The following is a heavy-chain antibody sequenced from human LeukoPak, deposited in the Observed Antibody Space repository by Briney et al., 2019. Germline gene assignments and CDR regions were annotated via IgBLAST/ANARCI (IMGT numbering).Heavy chain of an antibody. CDR1: GFTFSSYA. J-gene: IGHJ4*02. CDR3: TKDEWERPDY. V-gene: IGHV3-23*01. D-gene: IGHD1-26*01. Sequence: GGSLRLSCAASGFTFSSYAMSWVRQAPGKGLEWVSAISGSSGSTYYADSVKGRFTITRDNSKNTLYLQMNSLRAEDTAVYYCTKDEWERPDYWGQGTLVTVSS. CDR2: ISGSSGST.